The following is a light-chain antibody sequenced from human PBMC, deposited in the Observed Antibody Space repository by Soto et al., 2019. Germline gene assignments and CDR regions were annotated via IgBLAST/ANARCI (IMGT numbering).Light chain of an antibody. Sequence: QSVLTQPPSVSAAPGQKVTISCSGSSSNIGNNYVSWYQQLTGTAPKLLIYENNKRPSGIPDRFSGSKSGTSATLGITGLQTGDEAEYYCGTWDSSLSALFGTGTKVTVL. J-gene: IGLJ1*01. CDR3: GTWDSSLSAL. V-gene: IGLV1-51*02. CDR1: SSNIGNNY. CDR2: ENN.